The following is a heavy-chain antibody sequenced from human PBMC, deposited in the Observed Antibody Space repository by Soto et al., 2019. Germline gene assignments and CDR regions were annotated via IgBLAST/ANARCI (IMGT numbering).Heavy chain of an antibody. CDR1: GGSVSSGSYY. D-gene: IGHD1-26*01. CDR3: ARDRLYSGSSHYFDY. Sequence: QVQLQESGPGLVKPSETLSLTCTVTGGSVSSGSYYLSWIRQPPGKGLEWIGYIYYSGSTNYNPSLKSRVTTSVDTSKNQFSLKLSSVTAADTAVYYCARDRLYSGSSHYFDYWGQGTLVTVSS. V-gene: IGHV4-61*01. J-gene: IGHJ4*02. CDR2: IYYSGST.